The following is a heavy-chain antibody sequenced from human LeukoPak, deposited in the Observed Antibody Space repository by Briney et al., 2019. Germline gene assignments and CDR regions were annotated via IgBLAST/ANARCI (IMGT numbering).Heavy chain of an antibody. Sequence: SETLSLTCAVYGGSFSAYYWSWIRQPPGKGLEWIGSIYYSGSTYYNPSLKSRVTISVDTSKNQFSLKLSSVTAADTAVYYCARHSFEAIPFDYWGQGTLVTVSS. D-gene: IGHD2-2*02. CDR2: IYYSGST. CDR3: ARHSFEAIPFDY. J-gene: IGHJ4*02. CDR1: GGSFSAYY. V-gene: IGHV4-34*01.